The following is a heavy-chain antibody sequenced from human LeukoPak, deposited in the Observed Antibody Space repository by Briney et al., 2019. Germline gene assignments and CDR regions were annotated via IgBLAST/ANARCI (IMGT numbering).Heavy chain of an antibody. V-gene: IGHV4-59*01. Sequence: SETLSLTCTVSGGSISSYYWSWIRQPPGKGLEWIGYIYYSGSTNYNPSLKSRVTISVDTSKNQFSLKLSSVTAADTAVYYCARSTIFGVVIPTFDGYFDYWGQGTLVTVSS. CDR2: IYYSGST. CDR3: ARSTIFGVVIPTFDGYFDY. J-gene: IGHJ4*02. D-gene: IGHD3-3*01. CDR1: GGSISSYY.